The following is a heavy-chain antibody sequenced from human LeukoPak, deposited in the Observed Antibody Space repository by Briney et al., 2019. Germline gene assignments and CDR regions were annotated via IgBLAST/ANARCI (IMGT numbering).Heavy chain of an antibody. CDR3: ARVGWKLSNSFDY. Sequence: PGGSLRLSCSTSGLTFISSWVGSARQAPGKGLEWVANIKQDGSEKYYVDSVKGRFTISRDNAKNSLYLQMNSLRAEDTAVYYCARVGWKLSNSFDYWGQGTLVTVSS. V-gene: IGHV3-7*01. D-gene: IGHD1-26*01. J-gene: IGHJ4*02. CDR1: GLTFISSW. CDR2: IKQDGSEK.